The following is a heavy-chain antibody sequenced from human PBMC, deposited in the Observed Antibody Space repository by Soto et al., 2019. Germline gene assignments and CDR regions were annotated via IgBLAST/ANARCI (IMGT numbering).Heavy chain of an antibody. J-gene: IGHJ4*02. CDR2: ISYSGST. Sequence: ASETLSLTCTVSGGSISSGGYYWSWIRQHPGKGLEWIGYISYSGSTFYNPSLKSRVTISVDTSKNQFSLKLSSVTAADTAVYYCARGPRDGFDYWGQGTLLTVS. V-gene: IGHV4-31*03. CDR3: ARGPRDGFDY. CDR1: GGSISSGGYY.